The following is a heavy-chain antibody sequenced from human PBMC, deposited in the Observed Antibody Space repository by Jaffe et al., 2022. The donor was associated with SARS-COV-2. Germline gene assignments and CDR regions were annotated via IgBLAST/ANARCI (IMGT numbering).Heavy chain of an antibody. V-gene: IGHV3-33*01. J-gene: IGHJ6*02. Sequence: QVQLVESGGGVVQPGRSLRLSCAASGFTFSSYGMHWVRQAPGKGLEWVAVIWYDGSNKYYADSVKGRFTISRDNSKNTLYLQMNSLRAEDTAVYYCARDGGGDFWSGYYDPTYGMDVWGQGTTVTVSS. CDR2: IWYDGSNK. D-gene: IGHD3-3*01. CDR3: ARDGGGDFWSGYYDPTYGMDV. CDR1: GFTFSSYG.